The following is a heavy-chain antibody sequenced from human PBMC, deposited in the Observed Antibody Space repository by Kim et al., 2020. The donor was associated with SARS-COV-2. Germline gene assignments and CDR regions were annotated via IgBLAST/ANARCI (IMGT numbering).Heavy chain of an antibody. Sequence: YADSVKGRFTISRDNVENSLFLQINSLTVEDTAVYFCARSRDGYTNRAFDLWGRGTQVTVSS. J-gene: IGHJ4*02. D-gene: IGHD5-12*01. CDR3: ARSRDGYTNRAFDL. V-gene: IGHV3-11*04.